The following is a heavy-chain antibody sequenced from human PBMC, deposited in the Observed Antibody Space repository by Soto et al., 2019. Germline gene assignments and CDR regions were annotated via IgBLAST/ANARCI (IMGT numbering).Heavy chain of an antibody. Sequence: GGSLRLSCAASGFTFSDYCMSWIRQAPGKGLEWVSYISSSGSTIYYADSVKGRFTSSRDNAKNSLYLQMNSLRAEDTAVYYCARDPRQSYFDYWGQGTLVTVSS. CDR3: ARDPRQSYFDY. CDR2: ISSSGSTI. J-gene: IGHJ4*02. CDR1: GFTFSDYC. V-gene: IGHV3-11*01.